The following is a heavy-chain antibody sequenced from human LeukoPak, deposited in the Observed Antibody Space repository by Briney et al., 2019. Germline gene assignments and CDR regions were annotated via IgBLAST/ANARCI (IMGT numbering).Heavy chain of an antibody. CDR2: IYHSGST. J-gene: IGHJ4*02. Sequence: PSETLSLTCTVSDGSISNYYWSWIRQPPGKGLEWIGYIYHSGSTNYNPSLKSRVTISVDTSKNQFSLKLSSVTAADTAVYYCARHGRWVGPAGYWGQGTLVTVSS. CDR3: ARHGRWVGPAGY. V-gene: IGHV4-59*08. D-gene: IGHD4-23*01. CDR1: DGSISNYY.